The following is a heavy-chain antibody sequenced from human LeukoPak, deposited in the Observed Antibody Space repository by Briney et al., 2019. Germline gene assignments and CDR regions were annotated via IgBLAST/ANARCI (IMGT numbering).Heavy chain of an antibody. CDR1: GFXFRSYV. CDR2: IWYDGSNK. D-gene: IGHD5-12*01. J-gene: IGHJ3*02. CDR3: AKFGYSGYRYSFDI. V-gene: IGHV3-33*06. Sequence: GGSLRLSCAASGFXFRSYVIHWVRQAPGKGLEWVALIWYDGSNKYYADSVKGRFTISRDNSKNTLYLQMISLRAEDTAVYYCAKFGYSGYRYSFDIWGQGTMVTVSS.